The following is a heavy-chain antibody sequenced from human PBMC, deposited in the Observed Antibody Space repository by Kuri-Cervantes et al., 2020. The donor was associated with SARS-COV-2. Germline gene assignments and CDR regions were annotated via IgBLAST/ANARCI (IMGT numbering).Heavy chain of an antibody. CDR3: ARGDGYNNYYYYYMDV. D-gene: IGHD5-24*01. V-gene: IGHV1-69*13. CDR1: GGTFSSYA. CDR2: IIPIFGTA. J-gene: IGHJ6*03. Sequence: SVKVSCKASGGTFSSYAISWVRQAPGQGLEWMEGIIPIFGTANYAQKFQGRVTITADESTSTAYMELSSLRSEDTAVYYCARGDGYNNYYYYYMDVWGKGTTVTVSS.